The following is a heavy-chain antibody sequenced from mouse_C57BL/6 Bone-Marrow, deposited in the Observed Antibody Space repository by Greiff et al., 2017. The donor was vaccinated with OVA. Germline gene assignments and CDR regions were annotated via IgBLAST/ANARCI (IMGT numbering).Heavy chain of an antibody. V-gene: IGHV5-9-1*02. Sequence: EVQRVESGEGLVKPGGSLKLSCAASGFTFSSYAMSWVRQTPEKRLEWVAYISSGGDYIYYADTVKGRFTISRDNARNTLYLQMSSLKSEDTAMYYCTRRGSYYSNYEFAYWGQGTLVTVSA. D-gene: IGHD2-5*01. CDR3: TRRGSYYSNYEFAY. CDR1: GFTFSSYA. J-gene: IGHJ3*01. CDR2: ISSGGDYI.